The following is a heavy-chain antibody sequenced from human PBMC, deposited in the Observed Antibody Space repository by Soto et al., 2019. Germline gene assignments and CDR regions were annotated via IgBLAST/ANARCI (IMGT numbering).Heavy chain of an antibody. CDR1: GDTFTDYY. Sequence: QVQLMQSGAEVKKPGASVKVSCKASGDTFTDYYIHWVRQAPGQGLEWMGTVNPSGGHTTYAQHFRGRGGMSRDTSPSTVYMELTRRTSGDTAIYYCARGGHVVVVTAALDYWGQGTLVTVSS. J-gene: IGHJ4*02. D-gene: IGHD2-21*02. V-gene: IGHV1-46*01. CDR2: VNPSGGHT. CDR3: ARGGHVVVVTAALDY.